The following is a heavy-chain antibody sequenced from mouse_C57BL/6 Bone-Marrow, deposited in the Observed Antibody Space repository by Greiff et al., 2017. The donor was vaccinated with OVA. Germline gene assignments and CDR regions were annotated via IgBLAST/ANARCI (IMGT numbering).Heavy chain of an antibody. CDR1: GYTFTSYW. J-gene: IGHJ4*01. CDR2: IHPNSGST. D-gene: IGHD1-1*01. CDR3: ARSVTTVVATRLGAMDY. Sequence: VQLQQPGAELVKPGASVKLSCKASGYTFTSYWMHWVKQRPGQGLEWIGMIHPNSGSTNYNEKFKSKATLTVDKSSSTAYMQLSSLTSEDSAVYYCARSVTTVVATRLGAMDYWGQGTSVTVSS. V-gene: IGHV1-64*01.